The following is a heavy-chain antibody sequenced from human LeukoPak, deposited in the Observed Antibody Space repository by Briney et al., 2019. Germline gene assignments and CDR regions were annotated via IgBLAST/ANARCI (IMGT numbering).Heavy chain of an antibody. J-gene: IGHJ4*02. V-gene: IGHV3-23*01. CDR3: AKDLRRTTVTNFDC. Sequence: GGSLRLSCAASGFTFSRYAMSWVRQAPGKGLEWVSTISGGGGSTYYADSVKGRFTISRDNSKNTLYLQMNSLRAEDTAVYYCAKDLRRTTVTNFDCWGQGTLVTVSS. CDR1: GFTFSRYA. D-gene: IGHD4-17*01. CDR2: ISGGGGST.